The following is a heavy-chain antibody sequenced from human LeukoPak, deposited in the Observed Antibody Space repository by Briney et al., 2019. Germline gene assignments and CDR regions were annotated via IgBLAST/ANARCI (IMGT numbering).Heavy chain of an antibody. Sequence: PGGALRLSCSASGFTFSTYAMDWVRQAPGKGLEYVSGISSNGDRTYYANSVKGRFTISRDNSKNTLHLQMGSLRAEDMAVYYCARAFDSSGYYYFDYWGQGTLVTVSS. CDR3: ARAFDSSGYYYFDY. CDR2: ISSNGDRT. J-gene: IGHJ4*02. D-gene: IGHD3-22*01. V-gene: IGHV3-64*01. CDR1: GFTFSTYA.